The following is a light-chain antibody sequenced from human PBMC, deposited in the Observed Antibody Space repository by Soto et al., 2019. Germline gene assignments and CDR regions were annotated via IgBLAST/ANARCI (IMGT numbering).Light chain of an antibody. CDR1: QSVSSY. CDR3: QQRSNWTPWT. V-gene: IGKV3-11*01. CDR2: DAS. J-gene: IGKJ1*01. Sequence: EIVFTQSPATLCLYTRERATLSCRASQSVSSYLAWYQQKPGQAPRLLIYDASNRATGIPARFSGSGSGTDFTLTISSLEPEDFAVYYCQQRSNWTPWTFGQGTKVDIK.